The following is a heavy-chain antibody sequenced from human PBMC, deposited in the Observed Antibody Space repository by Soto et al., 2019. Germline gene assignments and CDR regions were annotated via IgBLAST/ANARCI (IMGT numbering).Heavy chain of an antibody. CDR1: GGSISSYY. Sequence: SETLSLTCTVSGGSISSYYWSWIRQPPGKGLEWIGCIYYSGSTNYNPSLKSRVTISVDTAKNQFSLKLSSVTAADTAVYYWARERSGYYDSSGYWNWFDPWGQGTLVTASS. J-gene: IGHJ5*02. V-gene: IGHV4-59*01. CDR2: IYYSGST. CDR3: ARERSGYYDSSGYWNWFDP. D-gene: IGHD3-22*01.